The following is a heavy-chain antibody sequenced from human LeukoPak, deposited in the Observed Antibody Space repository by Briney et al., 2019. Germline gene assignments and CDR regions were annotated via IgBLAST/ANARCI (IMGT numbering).Heavy chain of an antibody. J-gene: IGHJ4*02. D-gene: IGHD3-22*01. Sequence: GGSLRLSCAASGFTFSSYAMSWVRQAPGKGLEWVSAISGSGGSTYYADSVKGRFTISRDNSKNTLYLQMNSLRAEDTAVYYCAKVDRLSRYYDSSGDDYWGQGTLVTVSS. CDR2: ISGSGGST. V-gene: IGHV3-23*01. CDR1: GFTFSSYA. CDR3: AKVDRLSRYYDSSGDDY.